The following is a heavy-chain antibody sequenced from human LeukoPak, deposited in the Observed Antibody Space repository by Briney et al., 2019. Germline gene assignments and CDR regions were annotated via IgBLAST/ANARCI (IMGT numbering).Heavy chain of an antibody. Sequence: PGGSLRLSCSASGFTFSSYAMSWVRQAPGKGLEWVSAIGGSGGSTYYADSVKGRFTISRDNSENTLYLQMNSLRAEDTAVYYCAKAEMATMGGNFDYWGQGTLVTVSS. D-gene: IGHD5-24*01. CDR2: IGGSGGST. J-gene: IGHJ4*02. CDR1: GFTFSSYA. V-gene: IGHV3-23*01. CDR3: AKAEMATMGGNFDY.